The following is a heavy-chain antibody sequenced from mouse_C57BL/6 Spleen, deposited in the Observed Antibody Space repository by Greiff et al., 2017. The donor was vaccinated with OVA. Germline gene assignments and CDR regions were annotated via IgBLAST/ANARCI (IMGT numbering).Heavy chain of an antibody. D-gene: IGHD1-1*01. V-gene: IGHV1-19*01. CDR3: ARSEVTTVVATRYFDV. J-gene: IGHJ1*03. CDR2: INPYNGGT. CDR1: GYTFTDYY. Sequence: VQLKQSGPVLVKPGASVKMSCKASGYTFTDYYMNWVKQSHGKSLEWIGVINPYNGGTSYNQKFKGKATLTVDKSSSTAYMELNSLTSEDSAVYYCARSEVTTVVATRYFDVWGTGTTVTVSS.